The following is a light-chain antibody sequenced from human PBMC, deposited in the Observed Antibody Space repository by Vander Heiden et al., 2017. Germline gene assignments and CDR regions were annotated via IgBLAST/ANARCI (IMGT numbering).Light chain of an antibody. CDR3: NSYTTSNTYV. J-gene: IGLJ1*01. Sequence: QSALTHPPSVSGYPGQSGTLSCTGHIRAVGSSNRVSWYQQPPGTAPKVIIYEVNNRPSGVPDRFSGSQSGNTASLTISGLQAEDEADYYCNSYTTSNTYVFGTGTKVTVL. CDR2: EVN. V-gene: IGLV2-18*02. CDR1: IRAVGSSNR.